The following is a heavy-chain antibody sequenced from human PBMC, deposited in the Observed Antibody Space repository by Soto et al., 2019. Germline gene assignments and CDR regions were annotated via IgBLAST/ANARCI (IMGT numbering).Heavy chain of an antibody. V-gene: IGHV4-59*01. J-gene: IGHJ5*02. CDR3: ARYCSGGSCYLDP. CDR2: IYYSGST. Sequence: QVQLQESGPGLVKPSETLSLTCTVSGGSISSYYWSWIRQPPGKGLEWIGYIYYSGSTNYNPSLKSRVTISVDTSKNPFSLKLSSVTAADTAVYYCARYCSGGSCYLDPWGQGTLVTVSS. CDR1: GGSISSYY. D-gene: IGHD2-15*01.